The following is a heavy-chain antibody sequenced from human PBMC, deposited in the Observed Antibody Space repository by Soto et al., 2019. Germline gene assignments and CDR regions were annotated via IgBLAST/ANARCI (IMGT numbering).Heavy chain of an antibody. CDR2: IIPILGGST. CDR1: GGTFSSYT. D-gene: IGHD3-22*01. Sequence: SVKVSCKACGGTFSSYTISWVRQAPGQGLEWMGRIIPILGGSTNYAEKFQGRVTMTRDTSTSTVYMELSSLRFEDTAVYYCASSTYYYDSSGLYWGQGTLVTVSS. CDR3: ASSTYYYDSSGLY. V-gene: IGHV1-69*02. J-gene: IGHJ4*02.